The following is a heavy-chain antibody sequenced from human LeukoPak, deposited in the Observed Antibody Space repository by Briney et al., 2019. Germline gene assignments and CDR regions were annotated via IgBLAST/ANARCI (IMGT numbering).Heavy chain of an antibody. CDR1: GGTFSSYA. Sequence: SVKVSCKASGGTFSSYAISWVRQAPGQGLEWMGGIIPIFGTASYAQKFQGRVTITADESTSTAYMELSSLRSEDTAVYYCARDLGCSGGSCYANYYYYGMDVWGQGTTVTVSS. CDR2: IIPIFGTA. CDR3: ARDLGCSGGSCYANYYYYGMDV. V-gene: IGHV1-69*01. J-gene: IGHJ6*02. D-gene: IGHD2-15*01.